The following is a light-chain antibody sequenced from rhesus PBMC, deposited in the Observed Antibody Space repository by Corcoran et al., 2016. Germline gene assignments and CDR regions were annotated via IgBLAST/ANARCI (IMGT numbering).Light chain of an antibody. CDR1: QSFRRS. Sequence: DIQMTQSPSSLSASVGDTVTITCRSSQSFRRSLAWYQQKSGKAPKLLIYRASSLQSGVPSRFSGIKSGTDFTLAIRGLQPEDISIYYCPHYYSSPLTFGRVTKVEIK. CDR3: PHYYSSPLT. J-gene: IGKJ1*01. CDR2: RAS. V-gene: IGKV1-46*01.